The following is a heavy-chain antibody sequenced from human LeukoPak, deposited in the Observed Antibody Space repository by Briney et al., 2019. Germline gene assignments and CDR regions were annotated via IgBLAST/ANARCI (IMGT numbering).Heavy chain of an antibody. CDR3: ARRLIAVAGNGFDY. CDR1: GYTFTSYD. Sequence: ASVKVSCKASGYTFTSYDINWVRQATGQGLEWMGWMNPNSGNTGYAQKFQGRVTMTRNTSISTAYMELSSLRSEDTAVYYCARRLIAVAGNGFDYWGQGTLVTVSS. CDR2: MNPNSGNT. J-gene: IGHJ4*02. V-gene: IGHV1-8*01. D-gene: IGHD6-19*01.